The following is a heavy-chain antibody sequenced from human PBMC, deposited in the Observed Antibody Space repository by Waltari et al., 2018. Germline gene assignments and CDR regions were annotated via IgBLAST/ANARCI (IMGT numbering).Heavy chain of an antibody. D-gene: IGHD3-22*01. Sequence: QLQLQESGPGLVKPSETLSLTCTVSGGSISSSSYYWGWIRQPPGKGLEWIGSIYYSGRTIYNPPLKSRVTISVDTSKNQFSLKLSAVTAADTAVYYCARSPRITMIVVVIGAFDYWGQGTLVTVSS. CDR2: IYYSGRT. CDR3: ARSPRITMIVVVIGAFDY. V-gene: IGHV4-39*01. J-gene: IGHJ4*02. CDR1: GGSISSSSYY.